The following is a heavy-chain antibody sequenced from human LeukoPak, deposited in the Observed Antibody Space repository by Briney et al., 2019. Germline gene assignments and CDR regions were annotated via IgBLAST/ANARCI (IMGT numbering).Heavy chain of an antibody. Sequence: SQTLSLTCAISGDSVSINSAAWNWIRQSPSRGLEWLGRTYYRSKWSNDYAVSVKSRITINPDTSQNQFSLQLNSLTPEDTAVYYCARAPIGGWYFDLWGRGTLATVYS. V-gene: IGHV6-1*01. CDR1: GDSVSINSAA. J-gene: IGHJ2*01. CDR2: TYYRSKWSN. D-gene: IGHD2-15*01. CDR3: ARAPIGGWYFDL.